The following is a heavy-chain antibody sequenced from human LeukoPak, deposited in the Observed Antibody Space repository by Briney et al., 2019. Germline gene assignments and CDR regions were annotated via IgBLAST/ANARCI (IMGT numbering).Heavy chain of an antibody. J-gene: IGHJ6*02. V-gene: IGHV3-30*02. CDR1: GFTFRTYG. CDR2: IRYDGSNK. D-gene: IGHD4-11*01. CDR3: AKDLAGYSNDRDFGMDV. Sequence: GGSLRLSCAASGFTFRTYGMHWVRQAPGKGLEWVTFIRYDGSNKHYADSVKGRFTISRDNSKNTLYLQMNSLGAEDTALYHCAKDLAGYSNDRDFGMDVWGQGTTVTVSS.